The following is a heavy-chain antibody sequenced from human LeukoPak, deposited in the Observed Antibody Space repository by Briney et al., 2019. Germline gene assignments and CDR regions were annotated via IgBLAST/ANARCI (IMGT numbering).Heavy chain of an antibody. Sequence: GGSLRLSCAASGFTFSSYEMNWVRQAPGKGLEWVSYISSSGSTIYYADSVKGRFTISRDNSKNTLYVLMNSLRAEDTAVYYCAKAARFPVSYFDYWGQGTLVTVSS. J-gene: IGHJ4*02. CDR1: GFTFSSYE. V-gene: IGHV3-48*03. D-gene: IGHD3-3*01. CDR2: ISSSGSTI. CDR3: AKAARFPVSYFDY.